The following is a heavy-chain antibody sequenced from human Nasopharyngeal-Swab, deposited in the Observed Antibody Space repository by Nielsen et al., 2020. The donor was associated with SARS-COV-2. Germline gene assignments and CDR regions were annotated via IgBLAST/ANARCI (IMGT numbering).Heavy chain of an antibody. Sequence: GGSLRLSCAASGFTSSSYGMHWVRQAPGKGLEWVAVISYDGSNKYYADSVKGRFTISRDNSKNTLYLQMNSLRAEDTAVYYCAKDPLDIVVVPAAPDIWGQGTMVTVSS. CDR3: AKDPLDIVVVPAAPDI. J-gene: IGHJ3*02. V-gene: IGHV3-30*18. D-gene: IGHD2-2*03. CDR1: GFTSSSYG. CDR2: ISYDGSNK.